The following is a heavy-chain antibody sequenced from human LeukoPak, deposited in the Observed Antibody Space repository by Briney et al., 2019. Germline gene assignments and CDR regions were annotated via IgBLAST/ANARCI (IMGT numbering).Heavy chain of an antibody. CDR2: ISRSGSTR. D-gene: IGHD3-22*01. V-gene: IGHV3-11*01. CDR1: GYTFSDYY. Sequence: GGSLRLSCAASGYTFSDYYMSWIRQAPGKGLEWVSHISRSGSTRYYADSLKGRFTISRDNAKNSLYLQMNSLRAEDTAVYYCARTAYYYDSSGYDDAFDIWGQGTMVTVSS. J-gene: IGHJ3*02. CDR3: ARTAYYYDSSGYDDAFDI.